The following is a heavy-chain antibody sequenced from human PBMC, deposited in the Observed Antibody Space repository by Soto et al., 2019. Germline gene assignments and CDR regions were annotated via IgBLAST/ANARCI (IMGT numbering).Heavy chain of an antibody. J-gene: IGHJ5*01. CDR3: ARDPSEGRVGNWFES. CDR2: ISSSTSYV. D-gene: IGHD2-2*01. V-gene: IGHV3-21*06. CDR1: GFTFSRYG. Sequence: LRLSCAACGFTFSRYGMNWLRQAPGKGPEWVASISSSTSYVYYADSVKGRFSTSRDNAKNIMYMDMYALRTEDTAVYYCARDPSEGRVGNWFESWGQGTLVTVSS.